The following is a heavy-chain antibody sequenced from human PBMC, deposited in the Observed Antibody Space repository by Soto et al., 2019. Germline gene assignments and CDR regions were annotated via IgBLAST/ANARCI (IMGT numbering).Heavy chain of an antibody. J-gene: IGHJ5*02. Sequence: GESLKISCAASGFTFSSYWMHWVRQAPGKGPVWVSRVSSDGSRTIYEGSVKGRFTISRDNAKNTLYLQMNSLRAEDTALYYCVKEISGRFDPWGQGTLVTVSS. CDR1: GFTFSSYW. CDR3: VKEISGRFDP. CDR2: VSSDGSRT. V-gene: IGHV3-74*01.